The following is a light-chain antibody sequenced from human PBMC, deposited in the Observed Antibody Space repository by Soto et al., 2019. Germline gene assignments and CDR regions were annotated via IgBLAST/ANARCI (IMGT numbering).Light chain of an antibody. V-gene: IGLV2-14*01. J-gene: IGLJ1*01. CDR1: SSDVGGYNY. CDR3: NSYTSSSTFV. Sequence: QSALTQPASVSGSPGQSITISCTGTSSDVGGYNYVSWYQQHPGIAPKLMIYEVSNRPSGVSNRFSGSRSVNTASLTISGLQAEDEAEYYCNSYTSSSTFVFGTGTKLTVL. CDR2: EVS.